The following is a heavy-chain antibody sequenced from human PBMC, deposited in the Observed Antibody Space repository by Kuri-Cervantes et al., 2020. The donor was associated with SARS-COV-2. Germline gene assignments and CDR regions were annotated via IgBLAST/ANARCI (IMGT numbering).Heavy chain of an antibody. D-gene: IGHD3-3*01. CDR1: GGSLSGSF. V-gene: IGHV4-59*01. CDR2: IYYSGST. CDR3: ARDVEYYDFWSGYYCPGAFDI. Sequence: SQTLSLTCAVYGGSLSGSFWSWIRQPPGKGLEWIGYIYYSGSTNYNPSLKSRITISVDTSKNQFSLKLSSVTAADTAVYYCARDVEYYDFWSGYYCPGAFDIWGQGTMVTVSS. J-gene: IGHJ3*02.